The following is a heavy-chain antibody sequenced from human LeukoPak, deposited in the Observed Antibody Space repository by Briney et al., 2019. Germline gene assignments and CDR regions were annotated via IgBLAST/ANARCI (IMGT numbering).Heavy chain of an antibody. Sequence: PSETLSLTCTVSGGSISSYYWSWIRQPPGKGLEWIATIYYSGRPYYNPSLLSRVNISVDTSKNHFSLKLSSVTAADTAVYYCARSRGLRFLEWWGQGTLVTVSS. CDR2: IYYSGRP. V-gene: IGHV4-59*04. J-gene: IGHJ4*02. CDR1: GGSISSYY. CDR3: ARSRGLRFLEW. D-gene: IGHD3-3*01.